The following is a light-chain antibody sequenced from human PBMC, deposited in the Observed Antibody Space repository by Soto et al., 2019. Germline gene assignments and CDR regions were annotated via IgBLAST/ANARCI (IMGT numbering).Light chain of an antibody. V-gene: IGKV3-20*01. CDR3: QQSGSSPWT. J-gene: IGKJ1*01. CDR2: AAS. Sequence: EIVLTQSPGTLSLSPGERATLSCRASQSVSSSYLAWYQQKPGQAPRLLMYAASSRATGIPDRFRDRGSGTDFTLTINRLEPEDFVVYYCQQSGSSPWTFGQGTKVEI. CDR1: QSVSSSY.